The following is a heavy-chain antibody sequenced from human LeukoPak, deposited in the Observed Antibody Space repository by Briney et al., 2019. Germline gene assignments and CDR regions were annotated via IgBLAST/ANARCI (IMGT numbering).Heavy chain of an antibody. V-gene: IGHV3-74*01. CDR2: INSDGSTT. D-gene: IGHD3-22*01. CDR3: ARAGTVVDYDPSDAFDV. Sequence: PGGSLRLSCAASGFTFSTYWMHWVRQAPGKGLVWVSRINSDGSTTSYVDSVEGRFTISRDNAKNTLYLQMNSLRAEDTAVYYCARAGTVVDYDPSDAFDVWGQGTMVTVSS. J-gene: IGHJ3*01. CDR1: GFTFSTYW.